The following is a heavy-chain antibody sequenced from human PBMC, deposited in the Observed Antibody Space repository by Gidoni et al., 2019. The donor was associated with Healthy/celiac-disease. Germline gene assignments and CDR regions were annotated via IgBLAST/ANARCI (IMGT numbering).Heavy chain of an antibody. D-gene: IGHD2-15*01. CDR3: ARSRRTPDAFDI. V-gene: IGHV3-30*04. CDR2: ISYDGSNK. J-gene: IGHJ3*02. CDR1: GFTFSSYA. Sequence: QVQLVESGGGVVQPGWSLRLSCAASGFTFSSYAMHWVRQAPGKGLEWVAVISYDGSNKYYADSVKGRFTISRDNSKNTLYLQMNSLRAEDTAVYYCARSRRTPDAFDIWGQGTMVTVSS.